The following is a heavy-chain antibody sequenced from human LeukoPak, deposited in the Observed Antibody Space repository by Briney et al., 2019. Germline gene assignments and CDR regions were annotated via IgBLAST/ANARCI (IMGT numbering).Heavy chain of an antibody. Sequence: GGSLRLSCAGSGFAFGTYAMSWVRQAPGMGLEGVSSISADGQVTYYADSVEGRFTVSRDNSKSTLYLQLNSLRAEDTATYYCARDPYNTILYRLAHWGQGTLVTVSS. V-gene: IGHV3-23*01. D-gene: IGHD3-10*01. CDR2: ISADGQVT. CDR3: ARDPYNTILYRLAH. CDR1: GFAFGTYA. J-gene: IGHJ4*02.